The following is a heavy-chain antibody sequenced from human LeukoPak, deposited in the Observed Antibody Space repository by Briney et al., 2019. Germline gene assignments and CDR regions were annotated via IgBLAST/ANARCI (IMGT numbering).Heavy chain of an antibody. CDR2: IRQDGSDK. CDR3: ARGIAAAGSY. CDR1: GFTLSSYW. V-gene: IGHV3-7*03. D-gene: IGHD6-13*01. Sequence: PGGSLRLSCVASGFTLSSYWVTWVRQAPGKGLEWVANIRQDGSDKYYMESVKGRFTISRANAKNSVYLQMNSLRVEDTAVYYCARGIAAAGSYWGQGTLVTVSS. J-gene: IGHJ4*02.